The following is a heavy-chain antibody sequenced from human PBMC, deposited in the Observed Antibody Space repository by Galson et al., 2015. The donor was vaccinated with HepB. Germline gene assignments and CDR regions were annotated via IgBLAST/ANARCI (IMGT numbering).Heavy chain of an antibody. D-gene: IGHD4-17*01. CDR3: ARLTYGDYPINWFDP. CDR1: GYTLTELS. J-gene: IGHJ5*02. CDR2: FDPEDGET. V-gene: IGHV1-24*01. Sequence: SVKVSCKVSGYTLTELSMHWVRQAPGKGLEWMGGFDPEDGETIYAQKFQGRVTITRDTSASTAYMELSSLRSEDTAVYYCARLTYGDYPINWFDPWGQGTLVTVSS.